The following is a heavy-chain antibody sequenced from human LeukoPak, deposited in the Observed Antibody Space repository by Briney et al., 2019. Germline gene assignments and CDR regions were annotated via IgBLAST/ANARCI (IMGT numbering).Heavy chain of an antibody. V-gene: IGHV3-23*01. CDR2: ISGSGGST. CDR3: AKGYYDYIWGSYYFDY. CDR1: GFTFSSYA. J-gene: IGHJ4*02. D-gene: IGHD3-16*01. Sequence: GGSLRLSCAASGFTFSSYAMSWVRQAPGKGLEWVSAISGSGGSTYYADSVKGRFTISRDNSKNTLYLQMNSLRAEDTAVYYCAKGYYDYIWGSYYFDYWGQGTLVTVSS.